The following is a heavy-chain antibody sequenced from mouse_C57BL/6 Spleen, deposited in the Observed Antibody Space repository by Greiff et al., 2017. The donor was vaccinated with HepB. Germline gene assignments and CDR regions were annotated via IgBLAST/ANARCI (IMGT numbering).Heavy chain of an antibody. Sequence: EVKLVESGGGLVKPGGSLKLSCAASGFTFSDYGMHWVRQAPEKGLEWVAYISSGSSTIYYADTVKGRFTISRDNAKNTLFLQMTSLRSEDTAMYYCARDDYEVDYAMDDWGQGTSVTVSS. CDR1: GFTFSDYG. D-gene: IGHD2-4*01. CDR3: ARDDYEVDYAMDD. CDR2: ISSGSSTI. J-gene: IGHJ4*01. V-gene: IGHV5-17*01.